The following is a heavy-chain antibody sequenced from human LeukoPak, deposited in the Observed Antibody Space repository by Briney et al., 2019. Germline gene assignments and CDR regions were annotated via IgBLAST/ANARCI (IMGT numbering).Heavy chain of an antibody. V-gene: IGHV4-34*01. D-gene: IGHD5-24*01. CDR2: INHSGTT. CDR1: GGSISSYY. J-gene: IGHJ4*02. CDR3: AGRITYYFDY. Sequence: SETLSLTCTVSGGSISSYYWSWIRQPPGKGLEWIGEINHSGTTNYNPSLKSRVTISVDTSKNQFSLNLSSVTAADTAVYYCAGRITYYFDYWGQGTLVTVSS.